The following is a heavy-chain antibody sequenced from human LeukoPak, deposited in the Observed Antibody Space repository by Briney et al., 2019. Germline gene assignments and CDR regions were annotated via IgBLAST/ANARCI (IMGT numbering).Heavy chain of an antibody. CDR2: INPNSGGT. CDR1: GYTFTGYY. Sequence: ASVKVSCKASGYTFTGYYMHWVRQAPGQGLEWMGWINPNSGGTNYAQKLQGRVTMTRDTSISTAYMELSRLRSDDTAVYYCAREFRITMIVAPTDHKFDYWGQGTLVTVSS. D-gene: IGHD3-22*01. CDR3: AREFRITMIVAPTDHKFDY. V-gene: IGHV1-2*02. J-gene: IGHJ4*02.